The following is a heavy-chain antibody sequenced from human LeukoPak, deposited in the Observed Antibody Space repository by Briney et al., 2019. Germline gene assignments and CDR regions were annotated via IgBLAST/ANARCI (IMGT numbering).Heavy chain of an antibody. CDR2: IHHSGST. CDR3: ARGSGSYFYAFDI. V-gene: IGHV4-38-2*02. J-gene: IGHJ3*02. CDR1: GYFISSGYY. D-gene: IGHD1-26*01. Sequence: SETLSLTCTVSGYFISSGYYWAWIRQPPGKGLEWIGSIHHSGSTYYNPSLKSRVTISVDTSKNQFSLKLSSVTAADTALYYCARGSGSYFYAFDIWGQGTMVTVSS.